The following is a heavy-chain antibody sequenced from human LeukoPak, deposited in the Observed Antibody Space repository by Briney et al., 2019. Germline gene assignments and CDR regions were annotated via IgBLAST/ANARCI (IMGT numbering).Heavy chain of an antibody. CDR2: IFNSGDT. Sequence: GGSLRLSCAASGFTISSNYMNWVRQAPGKGLEWVSVIFNSGDTYYADSVKGRFTISRDTSKNTLYLQMNSLRVDDTAVYYCARVGDGLNDAFDIWGQGTMVTVSS. CDR1: GFTISSNY. D-gene: IGHD5-24*01. CDR3: ARVGDGLNDAFDI. V-gene: IGHV3-53*01. J-gene: IGHJ3*02.